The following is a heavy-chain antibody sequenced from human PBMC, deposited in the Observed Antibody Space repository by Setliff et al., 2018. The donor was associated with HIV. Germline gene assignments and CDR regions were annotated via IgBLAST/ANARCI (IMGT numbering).Heavy chain of an antibody. V-gene: IGHV1-46*01. CDR1: GYTFTSYY. Sequence: ASVKVSCKASGYTFTSYYMHWVRQAPGQGLEWMGIINPSGGSTSYAQKFQGRVTMTRDTSTSTVYMELSSLRSEDTAVYYCARGKRRITMVRGVIILDYWGQGTLVTVSS. J-gene: IGHJ4*02. CDR3: ARGKRRITMVRGVIILDY. CDR2: INPSGGST. D-gene: IGHD3-10*01.